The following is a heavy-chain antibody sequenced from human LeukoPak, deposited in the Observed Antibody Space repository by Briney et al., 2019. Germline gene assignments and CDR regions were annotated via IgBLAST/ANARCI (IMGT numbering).Heavy chain of an antibody. Sequence: GGSLRLSCAASGFTFSSYSMNWVRQAPGKGLEWVSSTSSRSSYIYYADSVKGRFTISRDNAKNSLYLQMNSLRAEDTAVYYCACSIIPQAFDIWGQGTMVTVSS. CDR3: ACSIIPQAFDI. V-gene: IGHV3-21*01. D-gene: IGHD2-21*01. CDR1: GFTFSSYS. CDR2: TSSRSSYI. J-gene: IGHJ3*02.